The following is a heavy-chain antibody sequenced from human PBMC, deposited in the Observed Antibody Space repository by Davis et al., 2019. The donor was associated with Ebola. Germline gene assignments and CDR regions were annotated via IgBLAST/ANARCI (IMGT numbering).Heavy chain of an antibody. J-gene: IGHJ6*02. CDR2: ISAYNGNT. D-gene: IGHD1-1*01. CDR1: GYTFISYG. Sequence: ASVKVSCKASGYTFISYGISWVRQDPGQGLDWMGWISAYNGNTNYAQKLQGRVTMTTDTSTSTAYMELRSLRSDDTAVYYCARRVELYYYGMDVWGQGTTVTVSS. CDR3: ARRVELYYYGMDV. V-gene: IGHV1-18*01.